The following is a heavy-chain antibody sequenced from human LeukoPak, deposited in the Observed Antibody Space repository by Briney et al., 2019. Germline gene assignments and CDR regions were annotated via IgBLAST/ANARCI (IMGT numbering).Heavy chain of an antibody. J-gene: IGHJ4*02. D-gene: IGHD5-24*01. Sequence: GGSLRLPFAASGFTFSSYSMNGVGQAPGKAREWGSSIILSSIYIYSAAPVKGRFTISRDNAKNSLDLQMKRLRAEDTALYYCGRAGLWDGYNFDYWGQGTLVTVSS. CDR3: GRAGLWDGYNFDY. CDR2: IILSSIYI. V-gene: IGHV3-21*01. CDR1: GFTFSSYS.